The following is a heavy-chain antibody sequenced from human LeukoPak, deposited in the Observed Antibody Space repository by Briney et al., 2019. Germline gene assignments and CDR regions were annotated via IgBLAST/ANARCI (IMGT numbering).Heavy chain of an antibody. V-gene: IGHV4-30-2*01. Sequence: SQTLSLTCAVSGGSISSGGYSWSWIRQPPGKGLEWIGYIYHNGNTYYNPSLKSRVTISVDRSKNQFSLKLSSVTAADTAVYYCARDRSNWSDPWGQGTLVTVSS. J-gene: IGHJ5*02. CDR2: IYHNGNT. CDR3: ARDRSNWSDP. CDR1: GGSISSGGYS.